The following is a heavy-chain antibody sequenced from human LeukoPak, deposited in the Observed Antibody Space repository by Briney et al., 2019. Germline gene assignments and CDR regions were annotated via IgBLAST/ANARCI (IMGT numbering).Heavy chain of an antibody. V-gene: IGHV4-4*07. CDR1: GGSISSYY. CDR3: ARHSSDYYGPFDY. Sequence: SETLSLTCTVSGGSISSYYWSWIRQPAGKGLEWIGRIYTSGSTNYNPSLKSPVTLSADTFKNQRSIKKSTVTAADTPAYFCARHSSDYYGPFDYWGQGTLVTVSS. J-gene: IGHJ4*02. D-gene: IGHD6-19*01. CDR2: IYTSGST.